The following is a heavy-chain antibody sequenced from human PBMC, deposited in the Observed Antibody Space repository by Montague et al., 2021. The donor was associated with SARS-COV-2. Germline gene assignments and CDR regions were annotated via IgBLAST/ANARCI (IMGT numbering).Heavy chain of an antibody. V-gene: IGHV4-61*02. CDR1: GGSISSDSYY. CDR3: ARAVIYGGYAFAYFDF. J-gene: IGHJ4*02. D-gene: IGHD5-12*01. Sequence: TLSLTCTVSGGSISSDSYYWSWIRQPAGKGLEWIGRVYTTGSTNYXXXLKSRVTISGDTPRNQFSLRLTSVTAADTAMYYCARAVIYGGYAFAYFDFWGQGVLVTVSS. CDR2: VYTTGST.